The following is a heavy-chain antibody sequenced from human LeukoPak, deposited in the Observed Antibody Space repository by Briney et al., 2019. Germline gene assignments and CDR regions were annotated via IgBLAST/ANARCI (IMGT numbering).Heavy chain of an antibody. CDR2: INPHSGDT. Sequence: ASVKVSCKASGYTFTDYCMHWVRQAPGQGLEWMGWINPHSGDTNYAQKFQGRVTMTRDTSISTAYMELNSLRSDDTAVYYCARGGASGWSPFDYWGQGTLVTVSS. CDR1: GYTFTDYC. CDR3: ARGGASGWSPFDY. D-gene: IGHD6-19*01. V-gene: IGHV1-2*02. J-gene: IGHJ4*02.